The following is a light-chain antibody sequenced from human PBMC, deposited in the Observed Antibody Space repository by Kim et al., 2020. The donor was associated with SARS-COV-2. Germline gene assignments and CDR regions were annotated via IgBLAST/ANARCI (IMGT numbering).Light chain of an antibody. V-gene: IGKV1-NL1*01. CDR1: ITHS. Sequence: ITHSLAWYQQRPRKAPKLLLYGASRLERGVPSTFSGGGSGTNFTLTISSLQAEDFATYYCQQYYTTPLTFGGGTKVDIK. CDR3: QQYYTTPLT. CDR2: GAS. J-gene: IGKJ4*01.